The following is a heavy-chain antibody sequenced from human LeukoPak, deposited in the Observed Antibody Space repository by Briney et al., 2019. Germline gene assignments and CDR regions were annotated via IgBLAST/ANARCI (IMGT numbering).Heavy chain of an antibody. CDR2: IYTSGST. J-gene: IGHJ6*03. Sequence: SETLSLTCTVSGGSISTSNYYWSWIRQPAGKGLEWIGRIYTSGSTNYNPSLKSRVTISVDTSKNQFSLKLSSVTAADTAVYYCARDGYYYYMDVWGKGTTVTISS. CDR1: GGSISTSNYY. CDR3: ARDGYYYYMDV. V-gene: IGHV4-61*02.